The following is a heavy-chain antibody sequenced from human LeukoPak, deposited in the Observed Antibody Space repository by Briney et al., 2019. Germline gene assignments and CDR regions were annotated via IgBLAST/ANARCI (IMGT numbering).Heavy chain of an antibody. Sequence: ASVKVSCKASGYTFTGYCMHWVRQAPGQGLEWMGWINPNSGGTKYAQKFQGRVTMTRDTSISTAYMELSRLRSDDTAVYYCARVGHYYDSSGYYLYDAFDIWGQGTMVIVSS. CDR1: GYTFTGYC. CDR3: ARVGHYYDSSGYYLYDAFDI. J-gene: IGHJ3*02. V-gene: IGHV1-2*02. D-gene: IGHD3-22*01. CDR2: INPNSGGT.